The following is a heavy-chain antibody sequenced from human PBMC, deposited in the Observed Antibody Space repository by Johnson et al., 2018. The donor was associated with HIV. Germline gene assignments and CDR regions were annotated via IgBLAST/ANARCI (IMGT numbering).Heavy chain of an antibody. CDR2: TYSDGDT. V-gene: IGHV3-53*01. CDR1: GFTVSNIF. J-gene: IGHJ3*02. Sequence: VQLVESGGGLIQPGGSLRLSCAASGFTVSNIFMNWVRQAPGKGLEWLSVTYSDGDTYYADSVKGRFTTSRENAKNTMYLQMNSLRTEDTAVYYCARGCLTAFDIWGHGTMVTVSS. CDR3: ARGCLTAFDI. D-gene: IGHD3-9*01.